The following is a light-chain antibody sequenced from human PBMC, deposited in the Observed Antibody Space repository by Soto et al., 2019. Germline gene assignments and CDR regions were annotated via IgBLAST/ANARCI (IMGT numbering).Light chain of an antibody. V-gene: IGKV3-20*01. CDR1: QSVSSSY. Sequence: IVLTQSPGTLYLSPGERATLSCRASQSVSSSYLAWYQQKPGQAPRLLIYGASSRATGIPDRFSGSGSGTDFTLTISRLEPEDFAVYYCQQYGSSPPCTFGQGTKLEIK. CDR3: QQYGSSPPCT. J-gene: IGKJ2*02. CDR2: GAS.